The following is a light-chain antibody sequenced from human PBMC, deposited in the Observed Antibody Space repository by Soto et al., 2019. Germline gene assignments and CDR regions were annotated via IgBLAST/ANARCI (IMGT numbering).Light chain of an antibody. CDR2: EVS. CDR1: SSDVGGYNY. Sequence: QSVLTQPPSASGSPGQSVIISCTGTSSDVGGYNYVSWYQQHPGKVPKLMIYEVSKRPSGVPDRFSGSKSGNTASLTVSGLPAEDEADYYCSSYAGSNNVVFGGGTKLTVL. CDR3: SSYAGSNNVV. V-gene: IGLV2-8*01. J-gene: IGLJ2*01.